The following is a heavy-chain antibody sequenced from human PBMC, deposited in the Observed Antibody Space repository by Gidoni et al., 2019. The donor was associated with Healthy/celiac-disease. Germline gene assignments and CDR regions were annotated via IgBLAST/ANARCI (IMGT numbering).Heavy chain of an antibody. V-gene: IGHV3-20*04. J-gene: IGHJ3*02. CDR2: INWNGGST. D-gene: IGHD6-13*01. CDR1: GFTFDDYC. Sequence: EVQLVESGGGVVRPGGSLRLYCAAAGFTFDDYCMSWVRQSPGKGRECVSGINWNGGSTGYADSVKGRFTISRDNAKNSLYLQMNSLRAEDTALYYCARGSSWPAAFDIWGQGTMVTVSS. CDR3: ARGSSWPAAFDI.